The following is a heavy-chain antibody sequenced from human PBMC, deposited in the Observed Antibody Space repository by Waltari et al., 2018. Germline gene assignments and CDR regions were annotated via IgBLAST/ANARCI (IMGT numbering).Heavy chain of an antibody. Sequence: EVQLLESGGGLVQPGGSLRLSCAVSGFTFSSYAMSWVRPAPGKGLEWVAGISGSGGSTYYADYVKGRFTISRDNSKNTLYLQMNSLRAADTAVYYCARGPKSIMTANRGGWFDPWGQGTLVTVSS. CDR2: ISGSGGST. D-gene: IGHD2-21*02. CDR1: GFTFSSYA. CDR3: ARGPKSIMTANRGGWFDP. V-gene: IGHV3-23*01. J-gene: IGHJ5*02.